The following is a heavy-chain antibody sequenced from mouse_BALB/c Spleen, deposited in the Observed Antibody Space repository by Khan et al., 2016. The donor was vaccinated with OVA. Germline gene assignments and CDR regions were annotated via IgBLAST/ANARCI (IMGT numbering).Heavy chain of an antibody. CDR3: TGGGGGNRFAY. J-gene: IGHJ3*01. V-gene: IGHV1S137*01. Sequence: QVQLKESGAELVRPGVSVKISCKGSGYTFTDFTMHWVKQSHAKSLEWIGVISTYYGDVTYNQKFKGKATMTVDKSSSTAYMELARLTSEDSAIHYCTGGGGGNRFAYWGQGTLVTVSA. CDR2: ISTYYGDV. CDR1: GYTFTDFT.